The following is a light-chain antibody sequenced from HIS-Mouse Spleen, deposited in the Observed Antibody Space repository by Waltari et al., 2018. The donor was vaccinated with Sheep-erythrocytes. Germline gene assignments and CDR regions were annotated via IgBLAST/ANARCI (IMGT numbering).Light chain of an antibody. CDR1: SSAVGGYHY. V-gene: IGLV2-11*01. CDR3: CSYAGSYTFWV. J-gene: IGLJ3*02. Sequence: QSALTQPRSVSGSPGQSVTISCTGTSSAVGGYHYSSWYQQHPGKAPKLMIYDVSKRPSGVPDRFSGSKSGNTASLTISGLQAEDEADYYCCSYAGSYTFWVFGGGTKLTVL. CDR2: DVS.